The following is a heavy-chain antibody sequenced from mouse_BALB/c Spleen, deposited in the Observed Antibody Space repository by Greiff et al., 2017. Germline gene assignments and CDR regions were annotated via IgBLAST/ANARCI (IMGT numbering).Heavy chain of an antibody. Sequence: QVTLKVSGPGILQPSQTLSLTCSFSGFSLSTSGMGVSWIRQPSGKGLEWLAHIYWDDDKRYNPSLKSRLTISKDTSSNQVFLKITSVDTADTATYYCARRAGYDYFDYWGQGTTLTVSS. V-gene: IGHV8-12*01. CDR3: ARRAGYDYFDY. CDR1: GFSLSTSGMG. J-gene: IGHJ2*01. D-gene: IGHD2-2*01. CDR2: IYWDDDK.